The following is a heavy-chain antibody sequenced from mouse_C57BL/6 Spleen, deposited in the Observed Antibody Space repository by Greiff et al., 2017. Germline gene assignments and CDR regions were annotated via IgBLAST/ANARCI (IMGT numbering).Heavy chain of an antibody. CDR2: INPNNGGT. CDR1: GYTFTDYN. J-gene: IGHJ2*01. CDR3: ARLGDGYYLDY. V-gene: IGHV1-18*01. D-gene: IGHD2-3*01. Sequence: EVQLVESGPELVKPGASVKIPCKASGYTFTDYNMDWVKQSHGKSLEWIGDINPNNGGTIYNQKFKGKATLTVDKSSSTAYMELRSLTSEDTAVYYCARLGDGYYLDYWGQGTTLTVSS.